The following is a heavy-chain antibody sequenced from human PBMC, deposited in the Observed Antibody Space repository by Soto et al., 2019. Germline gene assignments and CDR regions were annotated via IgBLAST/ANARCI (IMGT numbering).Heavy chain of an antibody. J-gene: IGHJ4*02. CDR3: AREGINNYNEYYFDS. V-gene: IGHV3-21*01. D-gene: IGHD4-4*01. CDR1: GFTCSSYS. Sequence: GSVRLGFAAAGFTCSSYSMNWVGRAPGKGLEWVSSISGSGNYTHYADFLRGRFTISRDNAKTSLYLQMNSLRAEDTAVYYCAREGINNYNEYYFDSWGQGTVVTVSS. CDR2: ISGSGNYT.